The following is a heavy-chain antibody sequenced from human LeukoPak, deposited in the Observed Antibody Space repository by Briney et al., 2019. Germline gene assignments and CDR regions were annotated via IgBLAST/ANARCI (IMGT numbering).Heavy chain of an antibody. J-gene: IGHJ4*02. CDR3: VKDRRYDFWSGYTYDY. Sequence: GSLRLSFSASGFTFSSYAMHWVRQAPGKGLEYVSAISSNGGSTYYADSVKGRFTISRDNSKNTLYLQTSSLRAEDTAVYYCVKDRRYDFWSGYTYDYWGQGTLVTVSS. V-gene: IGHV3-64D*06. CDR2: ISSNGGST. D-gene: IGHD3-3*01. CDR1: GFTFSSYA.